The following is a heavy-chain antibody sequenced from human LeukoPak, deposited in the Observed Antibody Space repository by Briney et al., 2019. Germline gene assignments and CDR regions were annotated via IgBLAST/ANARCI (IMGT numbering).Heavy chain of an antibody. D-gene: IGHD3-22*01. J-gene: IGHJ4*02. V-gene: IGHV3-23*01. CDR3: AKCATYYYDSSDYYDY. CDR1: GFTFSSHG. CDR2: ISPSGSIS. Sequence: PGGSLRLSCAASGFTFSSHGINWVRQAPGKGLEWVSGISPSGSISYYADSVKGRFTISRDNSKNTLYLQMNSLRAEDTAVYYCAKCATYYYDSSDYYDYWGQGTLVTVSS.